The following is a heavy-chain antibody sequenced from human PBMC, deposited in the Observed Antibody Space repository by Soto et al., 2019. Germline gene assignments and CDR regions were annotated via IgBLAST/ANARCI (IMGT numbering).Heavy chain of an antibody. Sequence: EVQLVESGGGLVKPGGSLRLSCAASGFTFSSYSMNWVRQAPGKGLEWVSSISSSSSYIYYADSVKGRFTISRDNAKNSLYLQMNSLRAEDTVVYYCARIPKDFCSGYYRRSYYYYYMDVWGKGTTVTVSS. CDR1: GFTFSSYS. CDR2: ISSSSSYI. V-gene: IGHV3-21*01. CDR3: ARIPKDFCSGYYRRSYYYYYMDV. D-gene: IGHD3-3*01. J-gene: IGHJ6*03.